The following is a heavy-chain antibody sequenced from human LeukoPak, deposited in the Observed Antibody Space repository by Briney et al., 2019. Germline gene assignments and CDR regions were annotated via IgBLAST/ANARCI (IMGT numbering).Heavy chain of an antibody. CDR1: GFSFSTYA. V-gene: IGHV3-30*03. J-gene: IGHJ3*02. CDR3: AVAPEGLDI. Sequence: PGGSLRLSCAASGFSFSTYAMHWVRQAPGKGLEWVADISYDGTTKYYADSVKGRFSISRDNSKNTLDLQMNSLRAEDTAVYYCAVAPEGLDIWGQGTKVTVSS. D-gene: IGHD1-14*01. CDR2: ISYDGTTK.